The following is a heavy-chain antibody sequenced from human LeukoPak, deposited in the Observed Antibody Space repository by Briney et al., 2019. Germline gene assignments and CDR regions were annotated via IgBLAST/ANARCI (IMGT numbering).Heavy chain of an antibody. V-gene: IGHV1-69*01. CDR2: IIPIFGTA. CDR3: ARNIVAHDYEYFDY. J-gene: IGHJ4*02. D-gene: IGHD5-12*01. Sequence: SVKVSCKASGGTFRSYAISWVRQAPGPGLEWMGGIIPIFGTANYAQKFQGRVTITADESTSTAYMELSSLRSEDTVVYYCARNIVAHDYEYFDYWGQGTLVTVSS. CDR1: GGTFRSYA.